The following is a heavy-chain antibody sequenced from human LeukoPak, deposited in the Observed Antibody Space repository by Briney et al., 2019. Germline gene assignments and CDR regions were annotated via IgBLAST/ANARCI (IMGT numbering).Heavy chain of an antibody. Sequence: SETLPLTCTVSGXSISSNSNYWAWIRQPPGRGLEWIGSISYGGSTYYSPSLESRVTISVDTSKNQFSLRLSSVTAADTAVYYCARQALWFFDHWGQGTLVTVSS. V-gene: IGHV4-39*01. CDR3: ARQALWFFDH. CDR1: GXSISSNSNY. CDR2: ISYGGST. J-gene: IGHJ4*02. D-gene: IGHD2-21*01.